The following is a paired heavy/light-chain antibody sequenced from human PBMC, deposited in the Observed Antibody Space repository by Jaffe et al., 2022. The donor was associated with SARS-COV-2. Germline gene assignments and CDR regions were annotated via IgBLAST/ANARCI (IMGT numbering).Heavy chain of an antibody. Sequence: QVQLRESGPGLVKPSQTLSLTCTVSGGSINSDNYYWTWVRQPAGKGLEWIGRIFSGVSTLYNPSLKSRVTISADTSKSQFSLQLNSVTAADTAIYYCARLRWGSGAFDFWGQGTAVTVSS. J-gene: IGHJ3*01. CDR2: IFSGVST. D-gene: IGHD3-10*01. CDR1: GGSINSDNYY. CDR3: ARLRWGSGAFDF. V-gene: IGHV4-61*02.
Light chain of an antibody. Sequence: QSALTQPASVSGSPGQSITLSCAGSSNDIGDHNYVSWYQQHPGKAPKLMIYDVSNRPSGVSNRFSGSKSGNTASLTIAGLQAEDEADYYCSSYTSSSTIYVFGPGTKVTVL. V-gene: IGLV2-14*03. J-gene: IGLJ1*01. CDR3: SSYTSSSTIYV. CDR1: SNDIGDHNY. CDR2: DVS.